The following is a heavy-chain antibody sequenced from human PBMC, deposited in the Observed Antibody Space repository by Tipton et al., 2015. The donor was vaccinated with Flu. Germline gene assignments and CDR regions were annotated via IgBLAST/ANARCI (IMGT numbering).Heavy chain of an antibody. V-gene: IGHV4-30-2*01. CDR1: GGSISSGGYC. J-gene: IGHJ6*02. CDR3: ARCTSVHYYGMDV. D-gene: IGHD2-8*01. Sequence: TLSLTCVVSGGSISSGGYCWSWIRQPPGKGLEWIGHIYHSGSPHYNASLKSRVTISVDRSKIHYSLNLTSVTAADTAVYHCARCTSVHYYGMDVWGQGTTVSVSS. CDR2: IYHSGSP.